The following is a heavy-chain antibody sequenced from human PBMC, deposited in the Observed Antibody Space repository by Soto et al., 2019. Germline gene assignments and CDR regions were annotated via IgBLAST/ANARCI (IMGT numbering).Heavy chain of an antibody. CDR1: GFTFSSYS. CDR2: ISSSSSYI. J-gene: IGHJ4*02. CDR3: ARAEDVEMAKFDY. Sequence: PGGSLRLSCAASGFTFSSYSMNWVRQAPGKGLEWVSSISSSSSYIYYADSVKGRFTISRDNAKNSLYLQMNSLRAEDTAVYYCARAEDVEMAKFDYWGQGTLVTVSS. V-gene: IGHV3-21*01.